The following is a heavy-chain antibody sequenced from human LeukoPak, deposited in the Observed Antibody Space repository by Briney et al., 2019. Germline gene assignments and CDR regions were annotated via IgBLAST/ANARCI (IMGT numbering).Heavy chain of an antibody. Sequence: GGSLRLSCAASGFIFSDYSMNWVRQVPGEGLEWVSSISSLSNYIYYADSVKGRFTISRDNAKNSLYLQMDSLRAEDTAVYYCARDGGYSGIYLCDYWGQGTLVTVSS. D-gene: IGHD1-26*01. V-gene: IGHV3-21*01. CDR1: GFIFSDYS. J-gene: IGHJ4*02. CDR3: ARDGGYSGIYLCDY. CDR2: ISSLSNYI.